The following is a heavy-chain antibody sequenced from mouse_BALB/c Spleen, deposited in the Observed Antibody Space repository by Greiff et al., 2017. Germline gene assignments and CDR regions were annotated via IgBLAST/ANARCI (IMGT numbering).Heavy chain of an antibody. Sequence: QVQFQQSGAELVRPGTSVKMSCKAAGYTFTNYWIGWVKQRPGHGLEWIGDIYPGGGYTNYNEKFKGKATLTADTSSSTAYMQLSSLTSEDSAIYYCAREAIWPQDHHWYFDVWGAGTTVTVSS. J-gene: IGHJ1*01. D-gene: IGHD1-1*02. CDR3: AREAIWPQDHHWYFDV. CDR2: IYPGGGYT. V-gene: IGHV1-63*02. CDR1: GYTFTNYW.